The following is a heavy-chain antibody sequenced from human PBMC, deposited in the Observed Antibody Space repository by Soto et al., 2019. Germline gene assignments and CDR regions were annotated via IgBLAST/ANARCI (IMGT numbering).Heavy chain of an antibody. CDR1: KFTFSSYA. D-gene: IGHD5-12*01. CDR2: ISDTGYDT. J-gene: IGHJ4*02. V-gene: IGHV3-23*01. Sequence: EVQLLESGGGFVQPGGSLRVACAASKFTFSSYAMSWVRQAPGKGLEWVSTISDTGYDTYYTDSVKGRFTIARDNSKKTFYLQMNSLRAEDTAVDYCTNLGADSGFYSHYFESWGQGTLVTVSS. CDR3: TNLGADSGFYSHYFES.